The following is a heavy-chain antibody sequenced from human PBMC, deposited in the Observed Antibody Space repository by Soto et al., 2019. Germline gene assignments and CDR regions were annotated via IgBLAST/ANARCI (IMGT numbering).Heavy chain of an antibody. CDR1: GFNFNNYG. Sequence: GGSLRLSCAVSGFNFNNYGINWVRQAPGKGLEWVSSVSKSDYTYYSDSVKSRFTISRDNAKNSVSLQMNTLRAEDTAVYYCAREDSIIIPAVSDFWGQGTLVTVSS. V-gene: IGHV3-21*01. D-gene: IGHD2-2*01. J-gene: IGHJ4*02. CDR3: AREDSIIIPAVSDF. CDR2: VSKSDYT.